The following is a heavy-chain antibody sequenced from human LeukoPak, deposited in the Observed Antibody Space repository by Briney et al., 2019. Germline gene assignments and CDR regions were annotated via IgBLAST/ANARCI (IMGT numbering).Heavy chain of an antibody. J-gene: IGHJ4*02. Sequence: GGSLRLSCAASGFTFSSYSMNWVRQAPGKGLEWVSSISSSSSYIYYADSVKGRFTISRDNAKNSLYLQMNSLRAEDTAVYYCARDYYDSSGPTWGYFDYWGQGTLVTVSS. D-gene: IGHD3-22*01. V-gene: IGHV3-21*01. CDR3: ARDYYDSSGPTWGYFDY. CDR2: ISSSSSYI. CDR1: GFTFSSYS.